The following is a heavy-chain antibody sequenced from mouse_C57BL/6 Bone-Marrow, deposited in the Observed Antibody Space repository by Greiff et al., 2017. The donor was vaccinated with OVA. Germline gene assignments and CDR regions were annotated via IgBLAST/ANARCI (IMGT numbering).Heavy chain of an antibody. CDR3: ARWEIYDYDGYYFDY. Sequence: QVQLQQPGAELVKPGASVKMSCKASGYTFTSYWITWVKQRPGQGLEWIGDIYPGSGSTNYNEKFKSKATLTVDTSSSTAYMQLSSLTSEDSAVYYCARWEIYDYDGYYFDYGGQGTTLTVSS. CDR1: GYTFTSYW. V-gene: IGHV1-55*01. CDR2: IYPGSGST. J-gene: IGHJ2*01. D-gene: IGHD2-4*01.